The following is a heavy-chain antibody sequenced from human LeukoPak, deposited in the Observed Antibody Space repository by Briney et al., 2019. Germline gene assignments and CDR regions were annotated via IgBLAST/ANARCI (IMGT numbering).Heavy chain of an antibody. CDR3: TTGRQD. J-gene: IGHJ4*02. Sequence: GGSLRLSCAASGFTFSDAWMSWVRQAPGKGLEWVGRIKSETDGGTRDYAAPVKGRFTISRDDSKNTLYLQMNSLQTADTAVYYCTTGRQDWGQGTLVTVSS. CDR1: GFTFSDAW. V-gene: IGHV3-15*01. CDR2: IKSETDGGTR.